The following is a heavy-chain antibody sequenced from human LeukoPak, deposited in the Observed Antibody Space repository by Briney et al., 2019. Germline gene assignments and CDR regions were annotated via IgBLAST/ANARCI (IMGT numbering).Heavy chain of an antibody. CDR3: AKELYDFSGCLDY. CDR2: ISGSGGGI. Sequence: PGGSLRLSCEASGFTFSTYAMSWVRLASGKGLEWVSAISGSGGGINYADSVRGRFTISRDSSKNTLYLQMNSLRAEDTAIYYCAKELYDFSGCLDYWGQGTLVTVSS. D-gene: IGHD3/OR15-3a*01. J-gene: IGHJ4*02. V-gene: IGHV3-23*01. CDR1: GFTFSTYA.